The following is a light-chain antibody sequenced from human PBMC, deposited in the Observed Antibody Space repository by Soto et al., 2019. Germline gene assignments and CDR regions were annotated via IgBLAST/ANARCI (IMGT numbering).Light chain of an antibody. CDR1: TGAVTSGHY. V-gene: IGLV7-46*01. CDR2: DAS. J-gene: IGLJ2*01. CDR3: LLSYSGAQVV. Sequence: QTVVTQEPSLTVSPGGTVTLTCGSSTGAVTSGHYPYWFQQKPGQAPRTLIYDASYKHSWTPARFSGSLLGGKAALTLSGAQPEDEAEYYCLLSYSGAQVVFGGGTKLTVL.